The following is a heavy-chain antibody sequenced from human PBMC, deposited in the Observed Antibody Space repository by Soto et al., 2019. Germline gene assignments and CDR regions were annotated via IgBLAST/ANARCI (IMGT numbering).Heavy chain of an antibody. Sequence: QVQLVQSGAEVKKPGSSVKVSCKASGGTFSSYAISWVRQAPGQGLEWMGGIIPIFGTANYAQKFQGRVTITADESTSTAYMELSSLRSEDTAVYYCAKGRSIVVVVAATPSWYFDLWRRGTLVTVSS. J-gene: IGHJ2*01. D-gene: IGHD2-15*01. V-gene: IGHV1-69*01. CDR2: IIPIFGTA. CDR1: GGTFSSYA. CDR3: AKGRSIVVVVAATPSWYFDL.